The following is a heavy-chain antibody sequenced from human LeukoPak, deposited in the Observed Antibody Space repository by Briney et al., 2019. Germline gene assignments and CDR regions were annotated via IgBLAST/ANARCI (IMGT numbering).Heavy chain of an antibody. J-gene: IGHJ4*02. CDR1: GFTFSSYG. D-gene: IGHD2-2*01. CDR2: ISYDGSNK. CDR3: ATAGVVPAAHGAKAYFDY. V-gene: IGHV3-30*03. Sequence: PGRSLRLSCAASGFTFSSYGMHWVRQAPGKGLEWVAVISYDGSNKYYADSVKGRFTISRDNSKNTLYLQMNSLRAEDTAVYYCATAGVVPAAHGAKAYFDYWGQGTLVTVSS.